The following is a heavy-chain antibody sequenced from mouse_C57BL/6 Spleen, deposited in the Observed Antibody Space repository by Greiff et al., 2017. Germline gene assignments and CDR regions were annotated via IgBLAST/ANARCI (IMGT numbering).Heavy chain of an antibody. J-gene: IGHJ4*01. D-gene: IGHD2-5*01. CDR1: GFSLTSYG. CDR3: ARNSGPYYSNYEGMDY. Sequence: VQLQQSGPGLVQPSQSLSITCTVSGFSLTSYGVHWVRQSPGKGLEWLGVIWSGGSTDYNAAFISRLSISKDNSNSQVFFKMNSLQADDSAIYYCARNSGPYYSNYEGMDYWGQGTSVTVSS. CDR2: IWSGGST. V-gene: IGHV2-2*01.